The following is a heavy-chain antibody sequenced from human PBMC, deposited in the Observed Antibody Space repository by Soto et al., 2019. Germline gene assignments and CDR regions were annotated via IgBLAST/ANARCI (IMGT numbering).Heavy chain of an antibody. Sequence: QVHLQESGPGLVKPSGTLSLTCGISGGSIKTSNWWSWVRQPPGKRLEWIGEIYHGGSTNYNPYLKYRRTLAVDKSKNQFSLNLPSVTAADTAVYYCARGGLNSAAFDIWGQGTMVSVSS. CDR3: ARGGLNSAAFDI. CDR1: GGSIKTSNW. D-gene: IGHD1-20*01. J-gene: IGHJ3*02. CDR2: IYHGGST. V-gene: IGHV4-4*02.